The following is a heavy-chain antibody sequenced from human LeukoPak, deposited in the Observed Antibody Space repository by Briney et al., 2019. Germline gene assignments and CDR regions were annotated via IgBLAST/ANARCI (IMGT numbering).Heavy chain of an antibody. CDR3: ARDGDYYESSGYLN. CDR2: ISSSSSYI. D-gene: IGHD3-22*01. Sequence: GGSLRLSCAASGFTVSSSSMSWVRQAPGKGLEWVSSISSSSSYINHADSVKSRFTIARDNAKNSLYLQINSLRAEDTAVYYYARDGDYYESSGYLNWGQGTRITVSS. CDR1: GFTVSSSS. J-gene: IGHJ4*02. V-gene: IGHV3-21*01.